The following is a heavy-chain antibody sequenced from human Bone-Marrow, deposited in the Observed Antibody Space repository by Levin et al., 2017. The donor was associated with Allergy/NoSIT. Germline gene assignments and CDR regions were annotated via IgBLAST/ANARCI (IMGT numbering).Heavy chain of an antibody. CDR2: IWYDGSNK. J-gene: IGHJ4*02. CDR3: ARGTIWETAYYFDY. V-gene: IGHV3-33*01. Sequence: GGSLRLSCAASGFTFSSYGMHWVRQAPGKGLEWVAVIWYDGSNKYYADSVKGRFTISRDNSKNTLYLQMNSLRAEDTAVYYCARGTIWETAYYFDYWGQGTLVTVSS. D-gene: IGHD3-9*01. CDR1: GFTFSSYG.